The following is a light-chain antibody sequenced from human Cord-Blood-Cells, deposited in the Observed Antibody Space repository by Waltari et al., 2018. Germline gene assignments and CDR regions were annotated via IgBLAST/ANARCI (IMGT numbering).Light chain of an antibody. CDR2: EVS. V-gene: IGLV2-8*01. Sequence: QSALTQPPSASGSPVQSVTIPCTGTSSDVGGYHSVSWYQQHPGKAPKLMIYEVSKRPSGVPDRFSGSKSGNTASLTVSGLQAEDEADYYCSSYAGSNNVVFGGGTKLTVL. CDR1: SSDVGGYHS. J-gene: IGLJ2*01. CDR3: SSYAGSNNVV.